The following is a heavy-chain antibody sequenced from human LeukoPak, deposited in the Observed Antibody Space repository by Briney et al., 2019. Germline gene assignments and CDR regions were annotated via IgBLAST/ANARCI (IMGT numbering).Heavy chain of an antibody. J-gene: IGHJ5*02. CDR3: ASFMPLAL. CDR2: ISSSSSYI. Sequence: GGSLRLSCAASGLTFSNAWMNWVRQAPGKGLEWVSSISSSSSYIYYADSVKGRFTISRDNAKNSLYLQMNSLRAEDTAVYYCASFMPLALWGQGTLVTVSS. D-gene: IGHD2-2*01. CDR1: GLTFSNAW. V-gene: IGHV3-21*01.